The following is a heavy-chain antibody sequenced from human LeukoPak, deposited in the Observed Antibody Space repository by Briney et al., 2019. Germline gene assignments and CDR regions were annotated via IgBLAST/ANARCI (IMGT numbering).Heavy chain of an antibody. CDR3: ARGRTIFGVVLADAFDI. CDR1: GFTFSSYS. CDR2: ISSSSSYI. Sequence: GSLRLSCAASGFTFSSYSMNWVRQAPGKGLEWVSSISSSSSYIYYADSVKGRFTISRDNAKNSLYLQMNSLRAEDTAVYYCARGRTIFGVVLADAFDIWGQGTMVTVSS. D-gene: IGHD3-3*01. V-gene: IGHV3-21*01. J-gene: IGHJ3*02.